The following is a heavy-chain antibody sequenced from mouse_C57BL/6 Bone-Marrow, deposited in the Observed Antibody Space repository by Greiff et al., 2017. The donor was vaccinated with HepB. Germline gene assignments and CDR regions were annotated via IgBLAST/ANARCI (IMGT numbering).Heavy chain of an antibody. Sequence: QVHVKQPGAELVKPGASVKMSCKASGYTFTSYWITWVKQRPGQGLEWIGDIYPGSGSTNYNEKFKSKATLTVDTSSSTAYMQLSSLTSEDSAVYYCARRFYYYGSSLDYWGQGTTLTVSS. D-gene: IGHD1-1*01. CDR3: ARRFYYYGSSLDY. V-gene: IGHV1-55*01. J-gene: IGHJ2*01. CDR2: IYPGSGST. CDR1: GYTFTSYW.